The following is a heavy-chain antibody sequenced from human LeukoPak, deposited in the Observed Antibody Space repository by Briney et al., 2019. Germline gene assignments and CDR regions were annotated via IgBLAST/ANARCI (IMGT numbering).Heavy chain of an antibody. CDR2: IYYSGST. D-gene: IGHD3-10*01. CDR1: GGSISSSSYY. V-gene: IGHV4-39*07. Sequence: KPSETLSLTCTVSGGSISSSSYYWGWIRQPPGKGLEWIGSIYYSGSTYYNPSLKSRVTISVDRPKNQFFLNVTSLTAADTAVYYCARSRQASGLFSSWGQGTLVVVSS. CDR3: ARSRQASGLFSS. J-gene: IGHJ5*02.